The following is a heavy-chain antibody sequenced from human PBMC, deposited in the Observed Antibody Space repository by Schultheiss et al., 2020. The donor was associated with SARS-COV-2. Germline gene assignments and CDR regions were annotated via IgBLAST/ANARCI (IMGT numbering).Heavy chain of an antibody. CDR2: MYYTGST. CDR1: GDSFSSSSYY. D-gene: IGHD2-2*01. Sequence: SETLSLTCTVSGDSFSSSSYYWGWIRQPPEKGLEWLASMYYTGSTYYNPSLKSRVTISVDRSKNQFSLKLSSVTAADTAVYYCARHLYSTSGNYFYYYLGVWGEGATVTVSS. J-gene: IGHJ6*03. V-gene: IGHV4-39*01. CDR3: ARHLYSTSGNYFYYYLGV.